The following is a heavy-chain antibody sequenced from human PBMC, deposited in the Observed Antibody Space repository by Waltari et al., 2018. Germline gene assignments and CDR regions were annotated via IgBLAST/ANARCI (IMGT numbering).Heavy chain of an antibody. CDR2: IFHTGST. CDR1: GGSISSSSYY. D-gene: IGHD4-4*01. CDR3: AREDYINYGRMDV. Sequence: QLQLQESGPGLVKPSETLSLTCTVSGGSISSSSYYWGWIRQPPGKGLEWIGSIFHTGSTYYDPSLSSRVTISVDSSKNQFSLKLKSVTAADTAFYYWAREDYINYGRMDVWGKGITVSISS. J-gene: IGHJ6*04. V-gene: IGHV4-39*07.